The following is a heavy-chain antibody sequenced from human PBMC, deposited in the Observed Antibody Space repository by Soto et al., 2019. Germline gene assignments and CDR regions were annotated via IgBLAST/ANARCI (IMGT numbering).Heavy chain of an antibody. CDR1: GDSVSGGDSY. CDR2: TSFSGST. J-gene: IGHJ4*02. Sequence: QVQLQESGPGLVKPSQTLSLTCTVSGDSVSGGDSYWSWIRQPPGKALEWVGYTSFSGSTSYTPSLKGRVTRSVEMSKSQFSLRLNSVTAADTAIYYCVRGGNPYHYATSGPGTFDKWGQGTLVSVSS. V-gene: IGHV4-30-4*01. D-gene: IGHD3-22*01. CDR3: VRGGNPYHYATSGPGTFDK.